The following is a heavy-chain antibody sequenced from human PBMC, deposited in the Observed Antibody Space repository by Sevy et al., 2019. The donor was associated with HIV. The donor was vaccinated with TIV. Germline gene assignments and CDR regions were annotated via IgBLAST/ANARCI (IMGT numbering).Heavy chain of an antibody. CDR2: ISYDGSNK. D-gene: IGHD3-22*01. Sequence: GGSLRLSCAASGFTFGSYGMHWVRQAPGKGLEWVAVISYDGSNKYYADSVKGRFTISRDNSKNTLYLQMNSLRAEDTAVYYCAKKFDYYDSSGPGGLDYWGQGTLVTVSS. CDR1: GFTFGSYG. J-gene: IGHJ4*02. V-gene: IGHV3-30*18. CDR3: AKKFDYYDSSGPGGLDY.